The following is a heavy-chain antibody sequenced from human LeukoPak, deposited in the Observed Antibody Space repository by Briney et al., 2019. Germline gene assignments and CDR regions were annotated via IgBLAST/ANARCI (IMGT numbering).Heavy chain of an antibody. CDR3: TTPPPYGSGSLVDY. D-gene: IGHD3-10*01. Sequence: HPGGSLRLSCAASGFTFSSYGMHWVRQAPGKGLEWVAFIRYDGSNKYYADSVKGRFTISRDNSKNTLYLQMNSLKTEDTAVYYCTTPPPYGSGSLVDYWGQGTLVTVSS. V-gene: IGHV3-30*02. CDR2: IRYDGSNK. J-gene: IGHJ4*02. CDR1: GFTFSSYG.